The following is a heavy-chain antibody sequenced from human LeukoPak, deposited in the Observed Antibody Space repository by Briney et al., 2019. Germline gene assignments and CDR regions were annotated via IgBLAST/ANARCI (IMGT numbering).Heavy chain of an antibody. CDR3: ARDGWSEMGTILREVVSDY. J-gene: IGHJ4*02. V-gene: IGHV1-46*01. CDR1: GYTFTSYY. D-gene: IGHD5-24*01. Sequence: APVKVSCKASGYTFTSYYMHWVRQAPGQGLEWMGIINPSGGSTSYAQKFQGRVTMTRDTSTSTVYMELSSLRPEDTAVYYCARDGWSEMGTILREVVSDYWGQGTLVTVSS. CDR2: INPSGGST.